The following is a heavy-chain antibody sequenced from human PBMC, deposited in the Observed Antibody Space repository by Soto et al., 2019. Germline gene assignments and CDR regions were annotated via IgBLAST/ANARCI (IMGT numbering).Heavy chain of an antibody. V-gene: IGHV4-59*08. J-gene: IGHJ4*02. CDR2: IYYAGTT. CDR1: GGSINNYY. Sequence: SETLSLTCSVSGGSINNYYWSWIRQPPGKGLEFIGYIYYAGTTTYNPSLKSRVTISVDMSKNQFSLKLSSVTAADTAVYYCARLGGYYQALDSWGQGALVTVSS. D-gene: IGHD3-22*01. CDR3: ARLGGYYQALDS.